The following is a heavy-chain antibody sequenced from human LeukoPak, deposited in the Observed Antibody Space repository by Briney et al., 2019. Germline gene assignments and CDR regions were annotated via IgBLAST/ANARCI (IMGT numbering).Heavy chain of an antibody. V-gene: IGHV1-69*13. CDR3: ARESRGLGYCSGGNCPWYFDL. CDR1: GGTFRSYA. D-gene: IGHD2-15*01. Sequence: GAAVKVSCKASGGTFRSYAISWVRQAPGQGLEWMGGIIPIFGTTSYAQNFQGRVTITADESTGTAYMDLSSLRSEDTVIYYCARESRGLGYCSGGNCPWYFDLWGRGTLVIVSS. J-gene: IGHJ2*01. CDR2: IIPIFGTT.